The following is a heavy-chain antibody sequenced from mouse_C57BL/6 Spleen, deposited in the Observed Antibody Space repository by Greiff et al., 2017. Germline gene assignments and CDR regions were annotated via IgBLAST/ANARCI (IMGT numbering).Heavy chain of an antibody. V-gene: IGHV1-52*01. J-gene: IGHJ3*01. D-gene: IGHD2-4*01. CDR1: GYTFTSYW. Sequence: QVQLQQPGAELVRPGSSVKLSCKASGYTFTSYWMHWVKQRPIQGLEWIGNIDPSDSETHYNQKFKDKATLTVDKSSSTAYMQLSSLTSEDSAVYYCARPMIYYDYDGGFAYWGQGTLVTVSA. CDR3: ARPMIYYDYDGGFAY. CDR2: IDPSDSET.